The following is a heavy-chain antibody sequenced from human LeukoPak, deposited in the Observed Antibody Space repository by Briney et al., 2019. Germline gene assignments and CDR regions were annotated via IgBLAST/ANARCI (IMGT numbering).Heavy chain of an antibody. CDR3: AQPGKTMSDAFDI. D-gene: IGHD3-22*01. J-gene: IGHJ3*02. CDR1: GYTFTSYG. Sequence: GASVKVSCRASGYTFTSYGINWVRQAPGQGLEWMGWISAYNGNTNYAQKLQGRVIMTTDTSTTTAYMELRSLRSDDTAVYYCAQPGKTMSDAFDIWGQGTMVTVSS. V-gene: IGHV1-18*01. CDR2: ISAYNGNT.